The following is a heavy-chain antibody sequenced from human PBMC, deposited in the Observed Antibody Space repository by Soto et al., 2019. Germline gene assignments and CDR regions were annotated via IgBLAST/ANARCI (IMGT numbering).Heavy chain of an antibody. J-gene: IGHJ3*02. CDR2: IYWSGDE. CDR1: GFSLSTSGVG. Sequence: QGTLKESGPTLVKPTQTLTLTCSFSGFSLSTSGVGVGWIRQSPGKALEWLALIYWSGDEHYRPSLKSRLSITKDTSKNHVVLIMTDMDPVDTATYYCARGLATLPAFAFDIWGQGTMVTVSS. D-gene: IGHD6-6*01. CDR3: ARGLATLPAFAFDI. V-gene: IGHV2-5*01.